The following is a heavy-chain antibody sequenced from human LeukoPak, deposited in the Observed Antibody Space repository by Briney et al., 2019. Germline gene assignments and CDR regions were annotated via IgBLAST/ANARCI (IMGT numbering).Heavy chain of an antibody. D-gene: IGHD2-2*01. CDR3: ARETYRYCTSTSCGLYYFDY. CDR2: IYYTGST. V-gene: IGHV4-61*01. CDR1: GGSFSITNYY. J-gene: IGHJ4*02. Sequence: PSETLSLTCTVSGGSFSITNYYWTLIRQPPGKGLEWIGYIYYTGSTNYNPSLKSRVTISVDTSKNQFSLKLSSMSAADTAVYYCARETYRYCTSTSCGLYYFDYWGQGILATVSS.